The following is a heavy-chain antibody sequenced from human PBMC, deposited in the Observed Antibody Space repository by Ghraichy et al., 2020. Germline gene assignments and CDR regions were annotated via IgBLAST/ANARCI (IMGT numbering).Heavy chain of an antibody. J-gene: IGHJ4*02. CDR2: IYYSGST. CDR1: GGSISSYY. V-gene: IGHV4-59*01. CDR3: ARAIHCSGGSCRDY. Sequence: SETLSLTCTVSGGSISSYYWSWIRQPPGKGLEWIGYIYYSGSTNYNPSLKSRVTISVDTSKNQFSLKLSSVTAADTAVYYCARAIHCSGGSCRDYWGQGTLVTVSS. D-gene: IGHD2-15*01.